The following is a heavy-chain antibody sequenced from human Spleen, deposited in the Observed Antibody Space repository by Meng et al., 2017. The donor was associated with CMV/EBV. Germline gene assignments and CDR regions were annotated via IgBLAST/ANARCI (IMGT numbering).Heavy chain of an antibody. Sequence: SETLSLTCVVSADYIKNTGYFWGWIRQPPGEGLEWIATIHYSGNTYYRPSLKSRLDISLDPTTNQFSLKLSSMTAADTAVYYCASLRGGGDNRLTVYPTVFDSWGQGTLVTVSS. D-gene: IGHD3-9*01. V-gene: IGHV4-39*07. CDR2: IHYSGNT. CDR1: ADYIKNTGYF. CDR3: ASLRGGGDNRLTVYPTVFDS. J-gene: IGHJ4*02.